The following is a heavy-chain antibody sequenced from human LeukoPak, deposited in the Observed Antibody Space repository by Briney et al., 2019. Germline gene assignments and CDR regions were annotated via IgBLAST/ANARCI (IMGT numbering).Heavy chain of an antibody. D-gene: IGHD1-26*01. Sequence: GGSLRLSCAASGFTFRNYAMMWVRLAPGKGPEWVSTVSGSGDGTYYADSVKGRFTISRDNSKNTLYLQMNSLRGEDTAVYYCAKGAGADRVDWFDPWGQGTLVTVSS. V-gene: IGHV3-23*01. CDR1: GFTFRNYA. CDR2: VSGSGDGT. CDR3: AKGAGADRVDWFDP. J-gene: IGHJ5*02.